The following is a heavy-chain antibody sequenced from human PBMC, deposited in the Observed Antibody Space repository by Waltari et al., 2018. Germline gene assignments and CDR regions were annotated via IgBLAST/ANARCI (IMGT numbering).Heavy chain of an antibody. V-gene: IGHV1-24*01. CDR1: GYTLTELS. Sequence: QVQLVQSGAEVKKPGASVKVSCRVSGYTLTELSIHWVRQAPGEGLALIGGFAPAHGHTIYAQTFQGRVILPEDTSTAPAYMELTSLRSEDTAIYYCAAVGLLTWGTFDYWGQGTLVTVSS. CDR2: FAPAHGHT. D-gene: IGHD7-27*01. CDR3: AAVGLLTWGTFDY. J-gene: IGHJ4*02.